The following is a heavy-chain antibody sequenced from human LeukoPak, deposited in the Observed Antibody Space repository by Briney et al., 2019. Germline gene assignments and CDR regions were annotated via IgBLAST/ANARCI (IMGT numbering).Heavy chain of an antibody. Sequence: GGSLRLSCAASGFTFSNSWMSWVRQAPGKGLEWVGRIKSKTDGGTTDYAAPVKGRFTISRDDSENTLYLQMNSLRAEDTAVYYCAKDWDDFWDYYYMDVWGKGTTVTVSS. D-gene: IGHD3-3*01. V-gene: IGHV3-15*01. J-gene: IGHJ6*03. CDR1: GFTFSNSW. CDR2: IKSKTDGGTT. CDR3: AKDWDDFWDYYYMDV.